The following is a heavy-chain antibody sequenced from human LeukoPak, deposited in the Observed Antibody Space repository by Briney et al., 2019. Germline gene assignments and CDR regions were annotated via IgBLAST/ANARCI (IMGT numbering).Heavy chain of an antibody. CDR3: ARGHYYGSGSYRKVGYMDV. Sequence: SETLSLTCTVSGGSISSYYWSWIRQPPGKGLEWIGYIYYSGSTNYNPSLKSRVTISVDTSKNQFSLKLSSVTAADTAVYYCARGHYYGSGSYRKVGYMDVWGKGTTVTISS. CDR1: GGSISSYY. CDR2: IYYSGST. D-gene: IGHD3-10*01. J-gene: IGHJ6*03. V-gene: IGHV4-59*01.